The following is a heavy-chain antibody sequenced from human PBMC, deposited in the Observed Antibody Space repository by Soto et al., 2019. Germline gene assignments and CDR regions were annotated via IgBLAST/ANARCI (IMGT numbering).Heavy chain of an antibody. D-gene: IGHD3-22*01. CDR2: ISRYGDFT. Sequence: EVQLLESGGYLIQPGGSLRLSCAASGFTFSIYAMTWVRQAPGKGLEWVSAISRYGDFTYYADSVEGRFTISRDNSKNTLYLLMNSLRAEDTAVYYCAKDRYLDHDSRGYLFDNWGQGTLVTVSS. J-gene: IGHJ4*02. V-gene: IGHV3-23*01. CDR1: GFTFSIYA. CDR3: AKDRYLDHDSRGYLFDN.